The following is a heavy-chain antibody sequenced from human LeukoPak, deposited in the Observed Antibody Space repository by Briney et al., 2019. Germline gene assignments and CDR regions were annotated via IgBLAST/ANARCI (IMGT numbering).Heavy chain of an antibody. CDR1: GYTFTNYD. Sequence: ASVKVSCKASGYTFTNYDISWVRQAPGQGLEWMGWISAYNGNTNYAQKLQGRVTMTTDTSASTAYMELSSLRSEDTAVYYCARPPPDSSGWGFDYWGQGTLVTVSS. V-gene: IGHV1-18*01. CDR3: ARPPPDSSGWGFDY. D-gene: IGHD6-19*01. J-gene: IGHJ4*02. CDR2: ISAYNGNT.